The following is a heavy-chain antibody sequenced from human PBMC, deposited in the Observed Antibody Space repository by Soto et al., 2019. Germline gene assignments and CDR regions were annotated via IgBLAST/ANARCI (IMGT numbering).Heavy chain of an antibody. Sequence: QVQLPESGPGMVKPSGTLSLTCAVSGGAISSSNWWSWVRQPPGKGLEWIGEIYHSGSTNYNPSLKSRVTISVDKSKNQFSLELSSVTAADTTVYSCARDRYDSSGYVIIDAFDIWGQGTMVTVSS. V-gene: IGHV4-4*02. CDR2: IYHSGST. CDR3: ARDRYDSSGYVIIDAFDI. CDR1: GGAISSSNW. J-gene: IGHJ3*02. D-gene: IGHD3-22*01.